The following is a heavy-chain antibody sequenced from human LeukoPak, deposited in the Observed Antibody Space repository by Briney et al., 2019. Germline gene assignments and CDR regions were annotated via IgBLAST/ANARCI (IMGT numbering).Heavy chain of an antibody. D-gene: IGHD6-19*01. Sequence: GASVKVSCKASGYTFTSYGISWVRQAPGQGLEWMGWISAYNGNTNYAQKLQGRVTMTRDTSISTAYMELSRLRSDDTAVYYCASPAVAGIAVAGTFDYWGQGTLVTVSS. J-gene: IGHJ4*02. CDR1: GYTFTSYG. CDR2: ISAYNGNT. V-gene: IGHV1-18*01. CDR3: ASPAVAGIAVAGTFDY.